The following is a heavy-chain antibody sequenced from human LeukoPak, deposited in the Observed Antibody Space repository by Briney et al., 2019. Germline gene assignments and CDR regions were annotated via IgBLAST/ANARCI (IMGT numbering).Heavy chain of an antibody. D-gene: IGHD3-22*01. J-gene: IGHJ5*02. Sequence: QSSETLSLTCTVSGGSISSYYWSWIRQPPGKGLEWIGYIYYSGSTNYNPSLKSQVTISVDTSKNQFSLKLSSVTAADTAVYYCARLVTGYYYDSSGSPWFDPWGQGTLVTVSS. CDR1: GGSISSYY. CDR2: IYYSGST. CDR3: ARLVTGYYYDSSGSPWFDP. V-gene: IGHV4-59*08.